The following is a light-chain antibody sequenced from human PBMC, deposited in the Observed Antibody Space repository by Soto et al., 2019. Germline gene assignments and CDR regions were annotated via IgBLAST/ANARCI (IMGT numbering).Light chain of an antibody. J-gene: IGKJ2*01. Sequence: IQMTQSPSSLSASVGDRVTITCRASQGIGTDLGWYQQKPGKAPNLLISAASKLQSGVPPRFSGSGSGTDFTLTISSLQPEDFATYYCLQDYGYPQTFGQGTNLEVK. CDR2: AAS. CDR1: QGIGTD. V-gene: IGKV1-6*01. CDR3: LQDYGYPQT.